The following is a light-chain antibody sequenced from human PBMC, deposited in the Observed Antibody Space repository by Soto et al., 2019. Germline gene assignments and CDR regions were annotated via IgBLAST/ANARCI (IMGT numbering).Light chain of an antibody. J-gene: IGKJ2*01. CDR2: AAS. Sequence: DIQMNQSPSSLSASVGDRVTITCRASQSISSYLNWYQQKPGKAPKLLIYAASSLQSGVPSRFSGSGSGTDVTLTISSLQPEDFATYYCQQSYSTSPYTFGQGTKLEIK. CDR3: QQSYSTSPYT. CDR1: QSISSY. V-gene: IGKV1-39*01.